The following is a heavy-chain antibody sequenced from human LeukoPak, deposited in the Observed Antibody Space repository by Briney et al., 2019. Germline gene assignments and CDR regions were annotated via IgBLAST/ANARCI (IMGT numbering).Heavy chain of an antibody. CDR1: GFTFSNYW. J-gene: IGHJ6*02. CDR3: VRDYQFIQEV. D-gene: IGHD2-2*01. CDR2: ISTDGRST. V-gene: IGHV3-74*01. Sequence: GGSLRLSCVASGFTFSNYWMLWVRQAPGKGLMWVSLISTDGRSTRYAESVKGRFTISRDNAKNALYLQMDILRVEDTALYFCVRDYQFIQEVWGQGTTVTVSS.